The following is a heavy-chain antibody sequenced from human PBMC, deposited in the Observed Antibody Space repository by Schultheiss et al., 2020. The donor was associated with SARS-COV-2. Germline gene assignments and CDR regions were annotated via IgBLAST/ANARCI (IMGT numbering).Heavy chain of an antibody. J-gene: IGHJ4*02. CDR2: IYTSGST. V-gene: IGHV4-61*02. Sequence: SQTLSLTCTVSGGSISSGSYYWSWIRQPAGKGLEWIGRIYTSGSTNYNPSLKSRVTISVDTSKNQFSLNLNSVDAADTAVYYCAISDDSWGQGTLVTVSS. CDR3: AISDDS. CDR1: GGSISSGSYY.